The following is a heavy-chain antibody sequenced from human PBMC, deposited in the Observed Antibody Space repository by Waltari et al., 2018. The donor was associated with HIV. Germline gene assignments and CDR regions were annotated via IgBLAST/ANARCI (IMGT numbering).Heavy chain of an antibody. V-gene: IGHV3-9*01. J-gene: IGHJ5*01. CDR2: ISWNSGIT. D-gene: IGHD3-3*01. CDR3: AKGGSHLTIFEAWFDS. Sequence: EVQLVESGGGLVQPGRSLRLSCAASVFTFDDYPMHWVRQAPGKGLEWVSGISWNSGITDYGDSVKGRFTISRDNAKNSLYLQMNSLTVEDTAFYYCAKGGSHLTIFEAWFDSWGQGTLVTVSS. CDR1: VFTFDDYP.